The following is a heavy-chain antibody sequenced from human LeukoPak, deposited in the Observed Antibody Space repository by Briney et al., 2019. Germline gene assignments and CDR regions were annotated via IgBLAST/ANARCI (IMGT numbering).Heavy chain of an antibody. Sequence: GGSLRLSCTASGFTFGGYAMSWVRQAPGKGLEWVGFIRSKAYGGTTEYAASVKGRFTISRDDSKSIAYLQMNSLKTEDTAVYYCTRDKIGYCSGGSCPGDYYYYMDVWGKGTTVTVSS. CDR1: GFTFGGYA. CDR3: TRDKIGYCSGGSCPGDYYYYMDV. CDR2: IRSKAYGGTT. D-gene: IGHD2-15*01. V-gene: IGHV3-49*04. J-gene: IGHJ6*03.